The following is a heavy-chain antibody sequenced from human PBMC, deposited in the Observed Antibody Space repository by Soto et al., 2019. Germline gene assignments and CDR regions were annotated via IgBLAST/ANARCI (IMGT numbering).Heavy chain of an antibody. V-gene: IGHV1-69*13. CDR1: GGTFSSYA. CDR2: IIPIFGTA. D-gene: IGHD3-22*01. J-gene: IGHJ3*02. CDR3: ASYYDSSGPDAFDI. Sequence: SVKVSCKASGGTFSSYAISWVRQAPGQGLEWMGGIIPIFGTANYAQKFQGRVTITADESTSTAYMELSSLRSEDTAVYYCASYYDSSGPDAFDIWGQGAMVTVSS.